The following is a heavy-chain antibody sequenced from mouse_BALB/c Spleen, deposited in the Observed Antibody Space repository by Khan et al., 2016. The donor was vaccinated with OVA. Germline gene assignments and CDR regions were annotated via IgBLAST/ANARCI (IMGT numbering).Heavy chain of an antibody. D-gene: IGHD1-1*01. V-gene: IGHV1-7*01. Sequence: VQLQESGAELAKPGASVKMSCKASGYTFTSYWMHWVKQRPGQGLEWIGYINPSTDYTEYNQKFKDKATLTADKSSSTAYMQLTSLTSEDSAVYYCTNHGSISAWFTYWGQGTLVTVSA. CDR2: INPSTDYT. J-gene: IGHJ3*01. CDR3: TNHGSISAWFTY. CDR1: GYTFTSYW.